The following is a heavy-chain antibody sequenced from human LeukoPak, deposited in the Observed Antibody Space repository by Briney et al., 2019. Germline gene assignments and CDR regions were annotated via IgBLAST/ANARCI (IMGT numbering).Heavy chain of an antibody. Sequence: GGSLRLSCAASEFTFSNYGIHWVRQAPGKGLEWVSSISSSSSYIYYADSVKGRFTISRDNAKNSLYLQMNSLRAEDTAVYYCARNLLQIAVNNWFDPWGQGTLVTVSS. CDR1: EFTFSNYG. CDR2: ISSSSSYI. CDR3: ARNLLQIAVNNWFDP. D-gene: IGHD6-19*01. V-gene: IGHV3-21*01. J-gene: IGHJ5*02.